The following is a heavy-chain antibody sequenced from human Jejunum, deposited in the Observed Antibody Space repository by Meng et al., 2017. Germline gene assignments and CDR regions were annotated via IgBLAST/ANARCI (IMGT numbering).Heavy chain of an antibody. CDR2: IYHSGTT. V-gene: IGHV4-4*02. CDR1: GGSITGTNW. Sequence: QVQLQESGPGLVNPSGTLSLTCAVSGGSITGTNWWTWVRQAPGKGLVWIGEIYHSGTTNYNPSLKSRVAISADKSKNQFSLNLYSLSAADTAVYYCATRTRDSFDYWGQGSLVTVSS. J-gene: IGHJ4*02. D-gene: IGHD1-7*01. CDR3: ATRTRDSFDY.